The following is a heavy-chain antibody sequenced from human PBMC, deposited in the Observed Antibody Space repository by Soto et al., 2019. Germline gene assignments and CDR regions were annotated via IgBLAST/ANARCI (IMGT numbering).Heavy chain of an antibody. CDR1: GGTFSSYA. V-gene: IGHV1-69*13. CDR2: IIPIFGTA. J-gene: IGHJ6*02. Sequence: GASVKVSCKASGGTFSSYAISWVRQAPGQGLEWMGGIIPIFGTADYAQKFQGRVTITADDFTSTAYMELSSLRSEDTAVYYCARHLGGNHYYYGMGVWGQGTTVTV. CDR3: ARHLGGNHYYYGMGV. D-gene: IGHD3-16*01.